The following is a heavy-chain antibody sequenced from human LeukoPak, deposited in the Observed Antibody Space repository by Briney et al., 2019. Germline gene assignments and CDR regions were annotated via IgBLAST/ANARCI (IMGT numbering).Heavy chain of an antibody. CDR1: GGSVSSGIYY. J-gene: IGHJ6*02. CDR2: IYYSGST. CDR3: ARWVGATSDFYCYGMDV. Sequence: PSETLSLTCTVSGGSVSSGIYYWSWIRQPPGKGLEWIGYIYYSGSTKYNPSLKSRVTISRDTSKNQFSLKLSSVTAADTAVYYCARWVGATSDFYCYGMDVWGQGTSVTVSS. V-gene: IGHV4-61*01. D-gene: IGHD1-26*01.